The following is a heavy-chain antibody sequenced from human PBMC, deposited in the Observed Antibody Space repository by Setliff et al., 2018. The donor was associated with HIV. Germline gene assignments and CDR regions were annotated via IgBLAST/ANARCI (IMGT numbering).Heavy chain of an antibody. CDR3: ARGALSLTMTKLLSFFDC. V-gene: IGHV4-34*01. CDR1: GGSFSGNC. J-gene: IGHJ4*02. Sequence: SETLSLTCAVYGGSFSGNCWSWIRQTPGKGLEWIAEINHSGNTNYNPSLKSRVTISVVASKSHFSLKMTSVTAADTAVYYCARGALSLTMTKLLSFFDCWGQGTQVTVSS. CDR2: INHSGNT. D-gene: IGHD3-22*01.